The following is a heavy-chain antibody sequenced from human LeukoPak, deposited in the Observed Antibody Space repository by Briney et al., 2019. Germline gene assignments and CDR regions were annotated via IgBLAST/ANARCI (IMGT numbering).Heavy chain of an antibody. V-gene: IGHV3-23*01. D-gene: IGHD2-2*01. CDR3: AKFSNVPGRFHAFNI. CDR1: GFTFSSYA. J-gene: IGHJ3*02. CDR2: ISGSGGST. Sequence: PGGSLRLSCAASGFTFSSYAMSWVRQAPGKGLEWVSAISGSGGSTYYADSVKGRYTIYRDYSKNTLYPQMNSLRAEDTAVYYCAKFSNVPGRFHAFNIWGQGTMVTASS.